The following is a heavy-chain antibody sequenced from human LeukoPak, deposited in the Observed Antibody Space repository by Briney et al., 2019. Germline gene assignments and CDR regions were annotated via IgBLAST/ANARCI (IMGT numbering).Heavy chain of an antibody. Sequence: PSETLSLTCTVSGGSISSSSYYWGWIRQPPGKGLEWIGSIYYSGSTYYNPSLKSRVTISVDTSKNQFSLKLSSVTAADTAAYYCARLGQQLGEYYFDYWGQGTLVTVSS. D-gene: IGHD6-13*01. CDR2: IYYSGST. V-gene: IGHV4-39*01. CDR3: ARLGQQLGEYYFDY. CDR1: GGSISSSSYY. J-gene: IGHJ4*02.